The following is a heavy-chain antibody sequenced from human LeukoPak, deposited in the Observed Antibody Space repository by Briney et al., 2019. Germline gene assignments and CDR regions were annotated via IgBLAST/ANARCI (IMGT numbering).Heavy chain of an antibody. CDR1: GGSFSGYY. Sequence: SETLPLTCAVSGGSFSGYYWTWIRQPPGKGLEWIGEINHSGSTNYNPSLKSRVTMSVDTSKNQFSLKLSSVTAADTAVYYCARDVPDGTNWFDPWGQGTLVTVSS. J-gene: IGHJ5*02. D-gene: IGHD1-26*01. CDR3: ARDVPDGTNWFDP. CDR2: INHSGST. V-gene: IGHV4-34*01.